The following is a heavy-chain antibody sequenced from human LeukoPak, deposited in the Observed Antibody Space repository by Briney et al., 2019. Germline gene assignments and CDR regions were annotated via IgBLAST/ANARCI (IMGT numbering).Heavy chain of an antibody. V-gene: IGHV4-34*01. CDR1: GGSFSGYY. Sequence: SETLSLTCAVYGGSFSGYYWSWIRQPPGKGLEWIGEINHSGSTNYNPSLKSRVTISVDTSKNQFSLKLSSVTAADTAVYYCARGRSWFDPWGQGTLVTVSS. CDR3: ARGRSWFDP. J-gene: IGHJ5*02. CDR2: INHSGST.